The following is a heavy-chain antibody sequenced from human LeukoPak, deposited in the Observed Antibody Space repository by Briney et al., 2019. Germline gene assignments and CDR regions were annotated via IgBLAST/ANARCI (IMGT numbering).Heavy chain of an antibody. D-gene: IGHD4-23*01. J-gene: IGHJ5*02. CDR3: VKDRRSAGNPPLSWFDP. V-gene: IGHV3-23*01. Sequence: GGSLRLSCAASGFTFSNYAMTWVRQAPGKGLEWVSTISGTGGFTTSTYYADSVKGRFTISRDNSDNKLYLQMDGLRADDTAVYYCVKDRRSAGNPPLSWFDPWGQGTLVTVSS. CDR1: GFTFSNYA. CDR2: ISGTGGFTTST.